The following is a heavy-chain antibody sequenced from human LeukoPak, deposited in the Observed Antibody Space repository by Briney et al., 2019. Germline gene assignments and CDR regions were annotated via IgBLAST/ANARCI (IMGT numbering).Heavy chain of an antibody. D-gene: IGHD2/OR15-2a*01. V-gene: IGHV3-48*03. Sequence: GGSLRLSCAASGFTFSSYETNWVRQAPGKGLEWVSYISNSGSAKYYADSVKGRFTISRDNAKNSLYLQMNSLRAEDTAVYYCARDLGRRTTYGYWGQGTLVTVSS. J-gene: IGHJ4*02. CDR2: ISNSGSAK. CDR3: ARDLGRRTTYGY. CDR1: GFTFSSYE.